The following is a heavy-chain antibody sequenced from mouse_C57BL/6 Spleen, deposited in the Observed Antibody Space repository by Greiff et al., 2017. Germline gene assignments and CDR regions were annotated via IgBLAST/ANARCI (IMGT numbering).Heavy chain of an antibody. V-gene: IGHV1-59*01. CDR1: GYTFTSYW. CDR2: IDPSDSYT. J-gene: IGHJ2*01. D-gene: IGHD1-1*01. CDR3: ARGGPLLRFLDY. Sequence: QVQLQQPGAELVRPGTSVKLSCKASGYTFTSYWMHWVKQRPGQGLEWIGVIDPSDSYTNYNQKFKGKAILTVDTSSSTAYMQLSSLTSEDSAVYYCARGGPLLRFLDYWGQGTTLTVSS.